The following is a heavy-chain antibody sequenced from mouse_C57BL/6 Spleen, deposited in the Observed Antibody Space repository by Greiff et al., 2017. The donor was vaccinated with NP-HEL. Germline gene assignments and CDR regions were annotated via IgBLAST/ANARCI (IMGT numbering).Heavy chain of an antibody. J-gene: IGHJ2*01. Sequence: EVQLVESGGDLVKPGGSLKLSCAASGFTFSSYGMSWVRQTPDKRLEWVATISSGGSYTYYPDSVKGRFTISRDNAKNTLYLQMSSLKSEDTAMYYCARQGDISYYYGSSSYFDYWGQGTTLTVSS. D-gene: IGHD1-1*01. CDR3: ARQGDISYYYGSSSYFDY. CDR2: ISSGGSYT. CDR1: GFTFSSYG. V-gene: IGHV5-6*01.